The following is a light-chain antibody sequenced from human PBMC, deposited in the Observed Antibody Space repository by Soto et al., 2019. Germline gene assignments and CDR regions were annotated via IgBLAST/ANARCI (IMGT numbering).Light chain of an antibody. CDR1: SSDVGGYKY. CDR3: SSYTSSSTVV. J-gene: IGLJ2*01. V-gene: IGLV2-14*01. Sequence: QSVLTQPASVSGSPGQSITISCTGTSSDVGGYKYVSWYQQHPGKAPKVMIYEVSNRPSGVSNRFSGSKSGNTASLTISELQAEDEADYYCSSYTSSSTVVFGGGTKVTVL. CDR2: EVS.